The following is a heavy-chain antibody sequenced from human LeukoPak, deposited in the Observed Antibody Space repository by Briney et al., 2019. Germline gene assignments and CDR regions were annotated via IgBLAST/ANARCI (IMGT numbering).Heavy chain of an antibody. Sequence: GGSLRLSCAASEFTFSSYSMNWVRQAPGKGLEWVSSISSSSSYKYYADSVEGRFTISRDNAKNSLYLQMNSLRAEDTAVYYCARDWTTVGPFDYWGQGTLVTVSS. CDR1: EFTFSSYS. D-gene: IGHD4-11*01. V-gene: IGHV3-21*01. CDR3: ARDWTTVGPFDY. CDR2: ISSSSSYK. J-gene: IGHJ4*02.